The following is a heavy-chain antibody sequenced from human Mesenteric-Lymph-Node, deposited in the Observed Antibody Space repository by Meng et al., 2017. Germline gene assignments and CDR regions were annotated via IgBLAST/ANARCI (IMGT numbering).Heavy chain of an antibody. Sequence: GESLKISCAASGFTFSSYSMNWVRQAPGKGLEWVSAISNGGDNTYYADSVKGRFTISRDNSKNTLYLQMNSLRAEDTAVYYCLTTSQSFIVDWGQGTLVTVSS. D-gene: IGHD4-17*01. V-gene: IGHV3-23*01. CDR3: LTTSQSFIVD. J-gene: IGHJ4*02. CDR2: ISNGGDNT. CDR1: GFTFSSYS.